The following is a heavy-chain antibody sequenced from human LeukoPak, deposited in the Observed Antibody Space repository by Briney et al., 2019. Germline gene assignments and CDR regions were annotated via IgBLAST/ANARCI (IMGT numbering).Heavy chain of an antibody. Sequence: SETLSLTCSVSGASISDYHWTWIRQPAGKGLEWIGRIYTSGSANYSPSLKSRVTMSVDTSKNQFSLRLSSVTAAGTAVYYCARNSGDLWGQGTLVTVSS. CDR2: IYTSGSA. J-gene: IGHJ4*02. D-gene: IGHD7-27*01. V-gene: IGHV4-4*07. CDR1: GASISDYH. CDR3: ARNSGDL.